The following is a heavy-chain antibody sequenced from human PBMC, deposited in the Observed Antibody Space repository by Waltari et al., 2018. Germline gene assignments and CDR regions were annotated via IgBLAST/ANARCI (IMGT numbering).Heavy chain of an antibody. CDR2: MNPNSGNT. Sequence: QVQLVQSGAEVKKPGASVKVSCKASGYTFTSYDINWVRQATGQGLEWMGWMNPNSGNTGYAQKFQGRVTITRNTSISTAYMELSSLRSEDTAVYYCARALRSLRFLEWLPDYFDYWGQGTLVTVSS. CDR1: GYTFTSYD. V-gene: IGHV1-8*03. CDR3: ARALRSLRFLEWLPDYFDY. D-gene: IGHD3-3*01. J-gene: IGHJ4*02.